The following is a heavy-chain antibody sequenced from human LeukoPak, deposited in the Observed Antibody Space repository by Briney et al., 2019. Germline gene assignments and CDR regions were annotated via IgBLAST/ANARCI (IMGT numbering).Heavy chain of an antibody. D-gene: IGHD1-26*01. CDR1: GFTFSSYA. J-gene: IGHJ2*01. V-gene: IGHV3-23*01. CDR3: ARPGATAYWYFDL. Sequence: GGSLRLSCAASGFTFSSYAMSWVRQAPGKGLEWVSAISGSGGSTYYADSVKGRFTISRDNSKNTLYLQMSSLRVEDTAIYYCARPGATAYWYFDLWGRGTLVTVSS. CDR2: ISGSGGST.